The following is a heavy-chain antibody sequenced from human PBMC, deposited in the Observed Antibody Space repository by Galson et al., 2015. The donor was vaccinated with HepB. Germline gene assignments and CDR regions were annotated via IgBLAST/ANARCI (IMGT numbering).Heavy chain of an antibody. CDR3: ARGSSGCYYFDY. CDR1: GYSFTSYW. J-gene: IGHJ4*02. CDR2: IDPTDSNI. D-gene: IGHD6-19*01. V-gene: IGHV5-10-1*01. Sequence: QSGAEVKKPGESLRISCKVSGYSFTSYWISWVRQMLGKGLEWMGRIDPTDSNIDYSPYFPGPVTISADKSTSTAYLQWRSLKASDTAMYDCARGSSGCYYFDYWGQGTLVTVSS.